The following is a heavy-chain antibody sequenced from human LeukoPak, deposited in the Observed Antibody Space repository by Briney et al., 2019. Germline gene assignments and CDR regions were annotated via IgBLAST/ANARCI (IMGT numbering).Heavy chain of an antibody. D-gene: IGHD6-19*01. CDR3: AREVSSGWNYFDY. Sequence: GRSLRLSCAASGFTFSSYWMHWVRQAPGKGLVWVSRINSDGSSTSYADSVKGRFTISRDNAKNTLYLQMNSLRAEDTAVYYCAREVSSGWNYFDYWGQGTLVTVSS. J-gene: IGHJ4*02. CDR1: GFTFSSYW. CDR2: INSDGSST. V-gene: IGHV3-74*01.